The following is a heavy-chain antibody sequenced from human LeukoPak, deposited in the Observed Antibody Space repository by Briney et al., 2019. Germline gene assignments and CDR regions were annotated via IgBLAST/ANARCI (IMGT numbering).Heavy chain of an antibody. D-gene: IGHD4/OR15-4a*01. Sequence: GGSLRLSCAVSGITLNSYTIHWVRQPPGKGLEGVAILSYDGTNKYYADSVKGRFTISRDNSKNTMYLQMNSLRADDTAVYYCARRAGAYSHPYDYWGQGTLVTVSS. CDR2: LSYDGTNK. V-gene: IGHV3-30*14. CDR3: ARRAGAYSHPYDY. J-gene: IGHJ4*02. CDR1: GITLNSYT.